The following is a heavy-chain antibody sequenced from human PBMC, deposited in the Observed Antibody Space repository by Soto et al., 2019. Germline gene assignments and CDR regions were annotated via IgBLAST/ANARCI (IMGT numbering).Heavy chain of an antibody. CDR3: ATRITVFGLLIPPFDP. J-gene: IGHJ5*02. D-gene: IGHD3-3*01. CDR1: GGSVNRYY. Sequence: ETLSLTCAVYGGSVNRYYWNSIRQPPGKGLEWIGEINHTGGTHYNPSLKSRVTMSVDTSKNQFSLRLSSVTAADTAIYYCATRITVFGLLIPPFDPWGQGTQVTVSS. CDR2: INHTGGT. V-gene: IGHV4-34*01.